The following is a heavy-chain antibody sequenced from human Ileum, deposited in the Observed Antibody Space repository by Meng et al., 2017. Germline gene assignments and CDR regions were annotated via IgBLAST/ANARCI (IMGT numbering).Heavy chain of an antibody. CDR1: GASLSTGGYF. Sequence: QVQLQESGPGLVKPSQTLSLTCRVSGASLSTGGYFWGWIRQQPGKGLEWIGYSYYDGSSYYNPSLKSRPIISLDASESQFSLRLTSMTAADTAIYYCTRGGFGYSVPFDFWGQGTLVTVSS. J-gene: IGHJ4*02. V-gene: IGHV4-31*03. CDR3: TRGGFGYSVPFDF. CDR2: SYYDGSS. D-gene: IGHD5/OR15-5a*01.